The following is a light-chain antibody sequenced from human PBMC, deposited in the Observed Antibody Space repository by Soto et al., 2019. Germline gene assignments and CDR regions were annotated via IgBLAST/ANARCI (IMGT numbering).Light chain of an antibody. Sequence: DVVMTQSPLSLPVTLGQSASISCRSSQSLVHPDGNTYLSWFQQRPGQSPRRLIYKVSNRDSGVPDRISGSGSGTGFTLRISRVEAEDVGIYYCMQGTHWPWTFGQGTKVDIK. CDR3: MQGTHWPWT. CDR2: KVS. CDR1: QSLVHPDGNTY. V-gene: IGKV2-30*02. J-gene: IGKJ1*01.